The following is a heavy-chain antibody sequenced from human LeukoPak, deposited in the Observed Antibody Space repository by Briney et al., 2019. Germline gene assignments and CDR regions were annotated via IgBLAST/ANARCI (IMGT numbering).Heavy chain of an antibody. CDR2: IIPIFGTA. J-gene: IGHJ5*02. CDR1: GGTFSSYA. CDR3: ATDHSMANTAWWFDP. D-gene: IGHD5-24*01. Sequence: SVKVSCKASGGTFSSYAISWVRQAPGQGLGWMGGIIPIFGTANYAQKFQGRVTITADESTSTAYMELSSLRSEDTAFYYCATDHSMANTAWWFDPWGQGTLVTVSS. V-gene: IGHV1-69*13.